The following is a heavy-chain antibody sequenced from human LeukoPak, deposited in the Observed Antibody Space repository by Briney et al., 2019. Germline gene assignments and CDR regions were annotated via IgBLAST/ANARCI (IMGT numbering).Heavy chain of an antibody. D-gene: IGHD1-14*01. CDR1: GGSFSGYY. V-gene: IGHV4-34*01. Sequence: SETLSLTCAVYGGSFSGYYWSWIRHPPGKGLEWIGEINHSGSTNYNPSLKSRVPISVDTSKNQFSLKLSPVTAADTAVYYCARLPAFDYWGQGTLVTVSS. CDR3: ARLPAFDY. J-gene: IGHJ4*02. CDR2: INHSGST.